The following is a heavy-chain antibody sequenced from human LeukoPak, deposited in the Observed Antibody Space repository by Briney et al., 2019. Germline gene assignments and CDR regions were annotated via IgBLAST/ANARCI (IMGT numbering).Heavy chain of an antibody. V-gene: IGHV3-7*01. J-gene: IGHJ4*02. CDR2: IQQDGSEK. CDR3: AREDSSGSGEDY. CDR1: GFTFSTFW. D-gene: IGHD3-22*01. Sequence: GGSLRLSCAASGFTFSTFWMSLVRQAPGKGLEWVANIQQDGSEKYYVDSVKGRFTISRDNAKNSLYLQMNSLRAEDTAVYYCAREDSSGSGEDYWGQGTLVTVSS.